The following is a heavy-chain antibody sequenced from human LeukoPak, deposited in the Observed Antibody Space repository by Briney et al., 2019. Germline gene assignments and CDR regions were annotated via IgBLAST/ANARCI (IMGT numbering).Heavy chain of an antibody. J-gene: IGHJ4*02. CDR2: IKSKIDGGTT. CDR1: GFTFSDAW. CDR3: TTEWPLVR. V-gene: IGHV3-15*01. Sequence: GGSLRLSCAASGFTFSDAWMSWVRQAPGKGLEWAGRIKSKIDGGTTDYAAPVKGRFTISRDDSKNTLYLQMNSLKSEDTAVYYSTTEWPLVRWGQGTLVTVSS. D-gene: IGHD3-16*02.